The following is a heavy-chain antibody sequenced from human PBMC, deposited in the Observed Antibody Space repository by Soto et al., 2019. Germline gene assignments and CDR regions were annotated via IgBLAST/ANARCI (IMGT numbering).Heavy chain of an antibody. CDR1: GGSISPDY. V-gene: IGHV4-59*08. CDR2: IYYGGST. CDR3: ARLGEYYHSPDL. J-gene: IGHJ5*02. D-gene: IGHD3-3*01. Sequence: PSETLSLTCTVSGGSISPDYWIWIRQPPGKGLEWVGYIYYGGSTSYNPSLKSRVTISLETSKSQFSLRLRSVTAADTAVYYCARLGEYYHSPDLWGPRTLVTVSS.